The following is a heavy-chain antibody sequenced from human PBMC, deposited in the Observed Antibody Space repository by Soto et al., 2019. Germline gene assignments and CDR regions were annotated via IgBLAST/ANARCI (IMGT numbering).Heavy chain of an antibody. Sequence: SETLSLTCTVSGGSISSSSYYWGWIRQPPGKGLEWIGSIYYSGSTYYNPSLKSRVTISVDTSKNQFSLKLSSVTAADTAVYYCARESGYDRVDYWGQGTLVTVSS. CDR1: GGSISSSSYY. CDR3: ARESGYDRVDY. J-gene: IGHJ4*02. V-gene: IGHV4-39*01. CDR2: IYYSGST. D-gene: IGHD5-12*01.